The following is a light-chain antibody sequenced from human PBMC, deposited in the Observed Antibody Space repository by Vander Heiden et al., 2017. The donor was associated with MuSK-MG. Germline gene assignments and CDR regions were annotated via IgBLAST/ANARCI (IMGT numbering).Light chain of an antibody. CDR3: CSYAGSYTWV. J-gene: IGLJ3*02. CDR1: SSDVGGYNY. V-gene: IGLV2-11*01. CDR2: DVN. Sequence: QSALTQPRSVSGSPGQSVTISCTGTSSDVGGYNYVSWYQQHPGKAPKLMIYDVNKRPSGVPDRVSGSKSGNTASLTISGLQAEDEADDYCCSYAGSYTWVFGGGTKLTVL.